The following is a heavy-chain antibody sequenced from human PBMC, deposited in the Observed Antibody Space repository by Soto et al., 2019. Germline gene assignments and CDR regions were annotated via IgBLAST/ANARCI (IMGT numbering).Heavy chain of an antibody. V-gene: IGHV3-23*01. CDR1: GFTFSSYA. Sequence: GGSLRLSCAASGFTFSSYAMSWVRQAPGKGLEWVSAISGSGGSTYYADSVKGRFTISRDNSKNTLYLQMNSLRAEDTAVYYCAKAGPCSGGSCYSWGSYYYYYYMDVWGKGTTVTVSS. D-gene: IGHD2-15*01. CDR3: AKAGPCSGGSCYSWGSYYYYYYMDV. CDR2: ISGSGGST. J-gene: IGHJ6*03.